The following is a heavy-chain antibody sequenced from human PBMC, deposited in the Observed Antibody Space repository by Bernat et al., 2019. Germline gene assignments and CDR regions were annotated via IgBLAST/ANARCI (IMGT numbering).Heavy chain of an antibody. CDR2: INHSGST. Sequence: QVQLQQWGAGLLKPSETLSLTCAVYGGSFSGYYWSWIRQPPGKGLEWIGEINHSGSTNYNPSLKSRVTISVDTSKNQFSLKLSSVTAADTAVYYCARGGPAAILVRVYSYWGQGTLVTVSS. J-gene: IGHJ4*02. V-gene: IGHV4-34*01. CDR3: ARGGPAAILVRVYSY. D-gene: IGHD2-2*02. CDR1: GGSFSGYY.